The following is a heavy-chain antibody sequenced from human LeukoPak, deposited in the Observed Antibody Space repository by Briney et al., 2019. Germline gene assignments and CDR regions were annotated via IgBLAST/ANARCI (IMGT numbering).Heavy chain of an antibody. CDR3: ARGAESYFDSSGYPDY. CDR2: INPNSDGT. Sequence: ASVKVSCKASGYTFTGYYIHWVRQAPGQGLEWMGCINPNSDGTNYAQKFQGRVTMTRDTSVSTAYMELSRLRSDDTAVYYCARGAESYFDSSGYPDYWGQGTLVTVSS. J-gene: IGHJ4*02. D-gene: IGHD3-22*01. CDR1: GYTFTGYY. V-gene: IGHV1-2*02.